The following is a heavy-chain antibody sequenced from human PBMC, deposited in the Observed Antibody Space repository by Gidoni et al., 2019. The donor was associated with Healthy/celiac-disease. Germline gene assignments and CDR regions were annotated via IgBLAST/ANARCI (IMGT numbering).Heavy chain of an antibody. V-gene: IGHV3-73*02. CDR1: GFTFSGSA. J-gene: IGHJ4*02. CDR2: IRSKANSYAT. Sequence: EVQLVESGGGLVQPGGSLKLSCAASGFTFSGSAMHWVRQASGKGLEWVGRIRSKANSYATAYAASVKGRFTISRDDSKNTAYLQMNSLKTEDTAVYYCTRQSAQGREETEDYWGQGTLVTVSS. CDR3: TRQSAQGREETEDY.